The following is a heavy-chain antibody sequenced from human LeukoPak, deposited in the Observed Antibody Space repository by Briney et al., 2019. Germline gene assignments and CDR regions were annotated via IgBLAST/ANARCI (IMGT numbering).Heavy chain of an antibody. CDR3: AGSIAARPLEFDY. V-gene: IGHV4-59*01. Sequence: SETLSLTCTVSGGSISSYYWSWIRQPPGKGLEWIGYIYYSGSTNYNPSLKSQVTISVDTSKNQFSLKLSSVTAADTAVYYCAGSIAARPLEFDYWGQGTLVTVSS. D-gene: IGHD6-6*01. CDR1: GGSISSYY. J-gene: IGHJ4*02. CDR2: IYYSGST.